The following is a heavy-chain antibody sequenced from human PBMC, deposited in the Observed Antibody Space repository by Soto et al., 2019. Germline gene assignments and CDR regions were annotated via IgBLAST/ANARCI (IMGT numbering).Heavy chain of an antibody. CDR1: GFSLSSSGVG. D-gene: IGHD7-27*01. CDR2: IYWDDDK. Sequence: QITLKESGPTLMKPTQTLTLTCTFSGFSLSSSGVGVGWIRQSPGKVLEWLALIYWDDDKRYSPSLKSRLTITNDISANQVVLTMTNLDPVDTGTYFCSHSLGHLDSWGQGILVTVYS. CDR3: SHSLGHLDS. V-gene: IGHV2-5*02. J-gene: IGHJ4*02.